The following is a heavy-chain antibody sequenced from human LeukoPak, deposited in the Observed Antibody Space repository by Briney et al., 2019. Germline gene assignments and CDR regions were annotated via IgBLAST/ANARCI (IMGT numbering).Heavy chain of an antibody. V-gene: IGHV3-23*01. J-gene: IGHJ4*02. CDR3: AKDGDYCSSTSCYNYFDY. Sequence: PGGSLRLSCAASGFAFSIYAMSWVRQAPGKGLEWVSAISGSGGSTYYADSVKGRFTISRDNSKNTLYLQMNSLRAEDTAVYYCAKDGDYCSSTSCYNYFDYWGQGTLVTVSS. CDR1: GFAFSIYA. D-gene: IGHD2-2*02. CDR2: ISGSGGST.